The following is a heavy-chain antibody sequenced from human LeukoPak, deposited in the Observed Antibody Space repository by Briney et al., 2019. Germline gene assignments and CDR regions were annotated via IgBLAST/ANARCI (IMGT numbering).Heavy chain of an antibody. J-gene: IGHJ5*01. CDR2: MYYSGST. Sequence: SETLSLTCTVSGDSISRSSYSWGWIRQPPGKGLEWIGSMYYSGSTYYNPSLKSRVTISVDTSKNQFSLKLSSVTAADTALYYCATGVVGTTAVNWFDSWGQGTLVTVSS. CDR3: ATGVVGTTAVNWFDS. CDR1: GDSISRSSYS. D-gene: IGHD1-26*01. V-gene: IGHV4-39*07.